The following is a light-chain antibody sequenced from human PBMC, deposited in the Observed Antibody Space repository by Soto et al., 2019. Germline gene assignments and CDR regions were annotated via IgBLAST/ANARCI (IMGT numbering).Light chain of an antibody. Sequence: TQSPSTLSASVGDRVTITCRASQSVSSSYLAWYQQKPGQAPRLIISGASSRATGIPDRFSGSGSGTDFTLTISRLEPEDFAVYYCQQYGNSLSITFGQGTRLEIK. J-gene: IGKJ5*01. CDR1: QSVSSSY. CDR3: QQYGNSLSIT. CDR2: GAS. V-gene: IGKV3-20*01.